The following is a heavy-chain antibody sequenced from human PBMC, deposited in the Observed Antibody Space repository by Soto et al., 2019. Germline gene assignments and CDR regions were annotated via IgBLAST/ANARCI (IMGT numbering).Heavy chain of an antibody. Sequence: SSETLSLTCTVSGDSMTSSSYYWGWIRQPPGKGLEWIGSIYYSERTSYNSGSTYYSPSLKSRVTISGDTSKSQFSLKLSSVTAADTAVYYCARHTRNHFEPWGQGTPVTVSS. CDR2: IYYSERTSYNSGST. CDR3: ARHTRNHFEP. J-gene: IGHJ5*02. V-gene: IGHV4-39*01. CDR1: GDSMTSSSYY.